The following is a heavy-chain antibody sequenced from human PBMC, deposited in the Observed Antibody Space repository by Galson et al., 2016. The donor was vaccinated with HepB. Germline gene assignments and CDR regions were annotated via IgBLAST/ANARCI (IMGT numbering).Heavy chain of an antibody. CDR3: ALEGAYGDTFDY. CDR1: GGSITTYY. D-gene: IGHD2-21*02. J-gene: IGHJ4*02. V-gene: IGHV4-59*01. Sequence: SETLSLTCTVSGGSITTYYYSWIRQPPGKGLEWIGYIYYSGSTKYNPSLKSRVTISVDTSKNQYSLKLTSVTAADTAVYYCALEGAYGDTFDYWGQGTLVTVSS. CDR2: IYYSGST.